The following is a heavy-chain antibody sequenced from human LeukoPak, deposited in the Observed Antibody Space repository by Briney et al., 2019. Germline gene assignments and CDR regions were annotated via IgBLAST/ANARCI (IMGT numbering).Heavy chain of an antibody. D-gene: IGHD4-17*01. CDR3: AGIVIQATVTTTGDWFDP. CDR1: GGSISSSSYY. CDR2: IYYSGST. V-gene: IGHV4-39*01. J-gene: IGHJ5*02. Sequence: SETLSLTCTVSGGSISSSSYYWGWIRQPPGKGLEWIGSIYYSGSTYYNPSLKSRVTISVDTSKNQFSLKLSSVTAADTAVYYCAGIVIQATVTTTGDWFDPWGQGTLVTVSS.